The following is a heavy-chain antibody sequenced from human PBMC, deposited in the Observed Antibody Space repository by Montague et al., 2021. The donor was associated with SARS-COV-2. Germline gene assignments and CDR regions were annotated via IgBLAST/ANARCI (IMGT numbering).Heavy chain of an antibody. CDR2: INPSGSA. CDR1: GGSFSGYY. V-gene: IGHV4-34*01. CDR3: ARLRDGVVPSPILGVGPYYSYYYMDV. J-gene: IGHJ6*03. D-gene: IGHD3-10*01. Sequence: SETLSLTCAVYGGSFSGYYWNWIRQPPGKGLEWIGEINPSGSAKYNPSLKRRVTISVDTSKNQFSLKLNSVTAADTAVYYCARLRDGVVPSPILGVGPYYSYYYMDVWGRGTTVTVSS.